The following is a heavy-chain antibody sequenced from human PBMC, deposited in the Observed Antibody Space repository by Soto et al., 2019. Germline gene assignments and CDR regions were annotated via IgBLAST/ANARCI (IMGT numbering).Heavy chain of an antibody. CDR3: ASTLRINWFDP. D-gene: IGHD4-17*01. J-gene: IGHJ5*02. CDR2: IYYSGST. V-gene: IGHV4-31*03. CDR1: GGSISSGGYY. Sequence: SETLSLTCTVSGGSISSGGYYWSWIRQHPGKGLEWIGYIYYSGSTYYNPSLKSRVTISVDTSKNQFSLRLSSVTAADTAVYYRASTLRINWFDPWGQGTLVTVSS.